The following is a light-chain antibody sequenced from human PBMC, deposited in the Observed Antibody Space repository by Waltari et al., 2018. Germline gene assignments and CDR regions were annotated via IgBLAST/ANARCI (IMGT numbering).Light chain of an antibody. V-gene: IGKV3-20*01. CDR3: LQHLRLPAT. CDR1: QSISRY. CDR2: AAS. Sequence: IMLTHSPGTPSLSPGERATLSCRASQSISRYLAWYQQKPGQAPRLLIYAASNRATGIPDRFSGSGSGTDFSLTISGLEPEDVAVYYCLQHLRLPATFGQGTKVEIK. J-gene: IGKJ1*01.